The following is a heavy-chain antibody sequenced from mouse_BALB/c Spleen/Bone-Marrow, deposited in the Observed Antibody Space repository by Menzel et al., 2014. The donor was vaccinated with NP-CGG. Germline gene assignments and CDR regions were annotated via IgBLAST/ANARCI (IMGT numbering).Heavy chain of an antibody. D-gene: IGHD1-1*01. CDR3: TRSNYGYWYFDV. Sequence: QVQLQQPGAELVKPGASVKLSCKASGYTFTRYYMYWVKQRPGQGLEWIGEINPTNGGTNFNEKFKSKATPTVDKSSSTAYMQLSSLTSEDSAVYYCTRSNYGYWYFDVWGAGTTVTVSS. CDR2: INPTNGGT. V-gene: IGHV1S81*02. J-gene: IGHJ1*01. CDR1: GYTFTRYY.